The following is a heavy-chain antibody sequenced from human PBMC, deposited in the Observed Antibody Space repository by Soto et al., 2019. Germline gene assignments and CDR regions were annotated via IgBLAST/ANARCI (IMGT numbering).Heavy chain of an antibody. Sequence: GGSLRLSCAASGFKFSNYAMSWVRQAPGKGLEWVSLISATGGGTYYADSAKGRFTISRDNSHNTLYLQVHSLTAEDTAVYYCAKDRRAGGNSAFYFDFWGQGAQVTVSS. CDR2: ISATGGGT. D-gene: IGHD3-16*01. V-gene: IGHV3-23*01. J-gene: IGHJ4*02. CDR3: AKDRRAGGNSAFYFDF. CDR1: GFKFSNYA.